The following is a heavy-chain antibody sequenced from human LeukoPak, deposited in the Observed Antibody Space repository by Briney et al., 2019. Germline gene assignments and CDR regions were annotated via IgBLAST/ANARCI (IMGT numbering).Heavy chain of an antibody. V-gene: IGHV1-2*04. D-gene: IGHD4-17*01. Sequence: ASVKVSCKASGYTFTGYYMHWVRQAPGQGLEWMGWINPNSGGTNYAQKFQGWVTMTRDTSISTAYMELSRLRSDDTAVYYCARVSEDGDYGLDYWGQGTLVTVSS. CDR1: GYTFTGYY. J-gene: IGHJ4*02. CDR2: INPNSGGT. CDR3: ARVSEDGDYGLDY.